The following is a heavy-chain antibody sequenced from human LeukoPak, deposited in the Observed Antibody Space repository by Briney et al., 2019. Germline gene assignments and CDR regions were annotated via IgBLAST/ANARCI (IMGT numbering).Heavy chain of an antibody. J-gene: IGHJ4*02. V-gene: IGHV3-9*01. Sequence: GGSLRLSCAASGFTFSSYAMSWVRQAPGKGLEWVSAISWNSGSIVYADSVKGRFTISRDNAKNSLYLQMNSLRAEDTALYYCAKDRLYYYDSSGSLDYRGQGTLVTVSS. CDR1: GFTFSSYA. CDR2: ISWNSGSI. D-gene: IGHD3-22*01. CDR3: AKDRLYYYDSSGSLDY.